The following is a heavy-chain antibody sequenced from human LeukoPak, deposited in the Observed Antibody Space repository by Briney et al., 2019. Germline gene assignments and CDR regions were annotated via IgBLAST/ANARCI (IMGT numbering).Heavy chain of an antibody. D-gene: IGHD2-21*01. CDR2: INPNSGGT. Sequence: ASVKVSCKASGYTFTNYYVHWVRQAPGQGLEWMGRINPNSGGTNYAQKFQGRVTMTRGTSISTAYMELSSLTSDDTAVYYCARVWPDDHWGQGTLVTVSS. CDR3: ARVWPDDH. V-gene: IGHV1-2*06. CDR1: GYTFTNYY. J-gene: IGHJ4*02.